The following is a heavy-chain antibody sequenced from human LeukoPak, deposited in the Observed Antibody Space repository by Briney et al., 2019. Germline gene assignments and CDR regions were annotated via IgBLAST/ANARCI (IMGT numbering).Heavy chain of an antibody. D-gene: IGHD2-15*01. CDR2: TYYMSKCNT. Sequence: SQTLSLTCAISGDSVSSNRAAWNWLRQSPSGGLEWLGRTYYMSKCNTQYAVSVESRIIINPDTSKNQFSLQLNSVTPEDTAVYYCARAAHGSHWFDPWGQGTLVTVSS. V-gene: IGHV6-1*01. J-gene: IGHJ5*02. CDR3: ARAAHGSHWFDP. CDR1: GDSVSSNRAA.